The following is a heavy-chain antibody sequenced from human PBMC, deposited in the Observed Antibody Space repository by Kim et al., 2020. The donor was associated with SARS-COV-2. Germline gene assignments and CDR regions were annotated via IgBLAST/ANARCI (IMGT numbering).Heavy chain of an antibody. CDR2: IYYSGST. Sequence: SETLSLTCTVSGGSISSYYWSWIRQPPGKGLEWIGYIYYSGSTNYNPSLKSRVTISVDTSKNQFSLKLSSVTAADTAVYYCAREGYGGFGEFHYYYGMDVWGQGTTVTVSS. V-gene: IGHV4-59*13. D-gene: IGHD3-10*01. J-gene: IGHJ6*02. CDR1: GGSISSYY. CDR3: AREGYGGFGEFHYYYGMDV.